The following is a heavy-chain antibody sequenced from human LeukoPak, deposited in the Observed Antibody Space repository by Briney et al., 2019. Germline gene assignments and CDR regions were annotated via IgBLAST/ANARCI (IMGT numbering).Heavy chain of an antibody. CDR3: AKASIRDSSSWYEYSNYYYYMDV. CDR1: GFTFDDYA. J-gene: IGHJ6*03. V-gene: IGHV3-43*02. CDR2: ISGDGGST. Sequence: GGSLRLSCAASGFTFDDYAMHWVRQAPGKGLEWVSLISGDGGSTYYADSVKGRFTISRDNSKNSLYLQMNSLRTEDTALYYCAKASIRDSSSWYEYSNYYYYMDVWGKGTTVTVSS. D-gene: IGHD6-13*01.